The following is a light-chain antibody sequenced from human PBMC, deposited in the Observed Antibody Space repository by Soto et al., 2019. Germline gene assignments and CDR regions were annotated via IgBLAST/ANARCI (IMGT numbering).Light chain of an antibody. CDR1: QGISSY. CDR2: AAA. CDR3: QQYLSYPYT. V-gene: IGKV1-8*01. J-gene: IGKJ2*01. Sequence: AIRMTQSPSSFSASTGDRGTITCRASQGISSYLAWYQQKPGKAPKLLIYAAATLQRGAPSRFSASGSGTDFTLTISRLQSEDFATYYCQQYLSYPYTLGQGTKLEI.